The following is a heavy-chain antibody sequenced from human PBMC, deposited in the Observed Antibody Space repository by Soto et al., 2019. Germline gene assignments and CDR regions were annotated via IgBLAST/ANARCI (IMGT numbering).Heavy chain of an antibody. J-gene: IGHJ4*02. V-gene: IGHV1-18*01. CDR2: ISADNGNT. Sequence: QVQLVQSGAEVKKPGASVKVSCKASGYTFTSYGISWVRQAPGQGLEWMGWISADNGNTNYAQKLQGRVTMTTGTTTSAAYMELRSLRSDATAVYYCARDRGSYALDYWGQGTLVTVSS. D-gene: IGHD1-26*01. CDR3: ARDRGSYALDY. CDR1: GYTFTSYG.